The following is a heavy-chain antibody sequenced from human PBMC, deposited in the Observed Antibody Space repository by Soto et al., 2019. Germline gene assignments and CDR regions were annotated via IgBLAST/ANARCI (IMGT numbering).Heavy chain of an antibody. D-gene: IGHD3-10*01. J-gene: IGHJ4*02. Sequence: GGSLRLSCAASGFTFSGHWMHWVRQAPGKGLVWVSRINNDGSNTVYADSVEGRFTVSRDNAKNTLYMQMNSLRAEDTAVYYCARGWVGPDYWGQGTLVTVSS. V-gene: IGHV3-74*03. CDR3: ARGWVGPDY. CDR2: INNDGSNT. CDR1: GFTFSGHW.